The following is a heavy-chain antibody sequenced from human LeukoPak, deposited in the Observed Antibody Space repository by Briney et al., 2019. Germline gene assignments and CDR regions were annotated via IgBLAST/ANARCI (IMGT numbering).Heavy chain of an antibody. Sequence: GGSLRLSCAASGFTFSSYAMHWVRQAPGKGLEWVAVISYDGSNKYYADSVKGRFTISRDNSKNTLYLQMNSLRAEDTAAYYCARHYGSGKPCFDYWGQGTLVTVSS. D-gene: IGHD3-10*01. CDR3: ARHYGSGKPCFDY. J-gene: IGHJ4*02. CDR2: ISYDGSNK. V-gene: IGHV3-30-3*01. CDR1: GFTFSSYA.